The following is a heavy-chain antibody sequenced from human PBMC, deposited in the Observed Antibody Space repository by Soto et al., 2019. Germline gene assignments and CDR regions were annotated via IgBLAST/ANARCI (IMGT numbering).Heavy chain of an antibody. CDR2: IWYDGSIK. V-gene: IGHV3-33*01. CDR3: ASGDSGSYGTNDY. J-gene: IGHJ4*02. Sequence: QVQLVESGGGVVQPGRSLRLSCAASGFTFSSYGMHWVRQAPGKGLEWVAVIWYDGSIKYYADSVKGRFTISRDNSKNTLYLQMNSLRAEDTAVYYCASGDSGSYGTNDYWGQGTLVTGSS. CDR1: GFTFSSYG. D-gene: IGHD1-26*01.